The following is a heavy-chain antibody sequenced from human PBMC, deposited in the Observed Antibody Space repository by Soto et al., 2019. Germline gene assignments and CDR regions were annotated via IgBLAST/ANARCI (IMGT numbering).Heavy chain of an antibody. Sequence: QLQLQESGPGLVRPSEILSLSCSVFGESISSSSYFWGWVRQSPGKGPEWLGSSFFGGATYYNPSLKSRATISVDASQNQLSLNLRSVTAADTAMDYCASCYGYNFPRDHWVQGTLVVVSS. CDR3: ASCYGYNFPRDH. J-gene: IGHJ4*02. CDR1: GESISSSSYF. D-gene: IGHD5-12*01. V-gene: IGHV4-39*01. CDR2: SFFGGAT.